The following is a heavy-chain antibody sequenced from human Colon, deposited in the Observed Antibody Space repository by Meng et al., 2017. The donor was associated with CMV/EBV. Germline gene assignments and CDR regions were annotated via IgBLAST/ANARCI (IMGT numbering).Heavy chain of an antibody. V-gene: IGHV4-39*07. CDR1: GGSISDSSYY. D-gene: IGHD3-10*01. Sequence: SETLSLTCTVSGGSISDSSYYWGWIRQPPGEGLEWIGTIYGSGYTYYNPSFESRVTMSVDTSKNHFSLKLNFLTAADTAVYYCARDGEAANYFDYWGQGKRVTVSS. CDR3: ARDGEAANYFDY. CDR2: IYGSGYT. J-gene: IGHJ4*02.